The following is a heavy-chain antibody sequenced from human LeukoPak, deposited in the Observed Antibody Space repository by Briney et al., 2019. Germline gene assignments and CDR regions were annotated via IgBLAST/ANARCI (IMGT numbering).Heavy chain of an antibody. J-gene: IGHJ5*02. D-gene: IGHD2-21*02. V-gene: IGHV3-13*01. Sequence: GGSLRLSCAASGFTFSSYDMHWVRQATGKGLEWVSAIGTAGDTYYPGSVKGRFTISRENAKNSLYLQMNSLRAGDTAVYYCASQHVILWWWLIPGPFDPWGQGTLVTVSS. CDR3: ASQHVILWWWLIPGPFDP. CDR2: IGTAGDT. CDR1: GFTFSSYD.